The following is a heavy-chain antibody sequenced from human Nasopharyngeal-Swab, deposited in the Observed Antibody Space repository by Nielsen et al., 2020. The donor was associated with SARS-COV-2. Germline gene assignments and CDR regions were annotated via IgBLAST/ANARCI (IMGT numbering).Heavy chain of an antibody. D-gene: IGHD6-13*01. CDR2: IRSKANSYAT. Sequence: GEALKISWAASGFTFSGSAMHWVRQASGKGLEWVGRIRSKANSYATAYAAGVKGRLTISRDDAKNTAYLQMNSLKTEDTAVYYCTRLDVAAAGTPDHYWGQGTLITVSS. CDR3: TRLDVAAAGTPDHY. V-gene: IGHV3-73*01. J-gene: IGHJ4*02. CDR1: GFTFSGSA.